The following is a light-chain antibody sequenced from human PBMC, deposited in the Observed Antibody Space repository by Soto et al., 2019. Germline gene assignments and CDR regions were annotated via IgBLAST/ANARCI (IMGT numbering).Light chain of an antibody. CDR2: DDS. Sequence: SYELTQPPSVSVAPGQTARITCGGNNIGRKSVYWYQQKPGQAPVLVVYDDSDRPSGIPERFSGSNSGNTATLTISRVEAGDEADYYCQVWDSSSDHVVFGGGTKLTVL. V-gene: IGLV3-21*02. J-gene: IGLJ2*01. CDR1: NIGRKS. CDR3: QVWDSSSDHVV.